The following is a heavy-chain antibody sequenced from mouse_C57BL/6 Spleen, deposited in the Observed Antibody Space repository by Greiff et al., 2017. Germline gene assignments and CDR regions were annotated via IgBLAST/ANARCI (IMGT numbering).Heavy chain of an antibody. CDR2: IHPNSGST. CDR1: GYTFTSYC. CDR3: ARGGTVVANWYFDV. V-gene: IGHV1-64*01. J-gene: IGHJ1*03. D-gene: IGHD1-1*01. Sequence: QVQLQQPGAELVKPGASVKLSCKASGYTFTSYCMHWVKQSPGQSLEWIGIIHPNSGSTNYNEKFKSKATLTVDKSSSTAYMQLSSLTSEDAAVYYCARGGTVVANWYFDVWGTGTTVTVSS.